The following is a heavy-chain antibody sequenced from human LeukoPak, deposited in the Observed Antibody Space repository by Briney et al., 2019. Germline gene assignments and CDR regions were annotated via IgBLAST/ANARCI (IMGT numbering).Heavy chain of an antibody. D-gene: IGHD6-6*01. V-gene: IGHV1-18*01. CDR3: ARVKGQYSSSSIFDY. J-gene: IGHJ4*02. CDR2: ISAYNGNT. CDR1: GYTFTSYG. Sequence: ASVKVSCKASGYTFTSYGISWVRQAPGQGLEWMGWISAYNGNTNYAQKLQGRVTMTTDTSTSTAHMELRSLRSDDTAVYYCARVKGQYSSSSIFDYWGQGTLVTVSS.